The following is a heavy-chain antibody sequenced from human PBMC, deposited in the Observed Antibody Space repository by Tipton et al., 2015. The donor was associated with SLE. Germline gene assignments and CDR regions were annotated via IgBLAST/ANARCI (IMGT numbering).Heavy chain of an antibody. CDR3: ARDYDYIWGSFDI. Sequence: QLVQSGGGLVKPGGSLRLSCTVSGGSISSGSYYWSWIRQPAGKGLEWIGRIYTSGSTNYNPSLKSRVTISVDTSKNQFSLKLSSVTAADTAVYYCARDYDYIWGSFDIWGQGTMVTVSS. D-gene: IGHD3-16*01. CDR1: GGSISSGSYY. CDR2: IYTSGST. J-gene: IGHJ3*02. V-gene: IGHV4-61*02.